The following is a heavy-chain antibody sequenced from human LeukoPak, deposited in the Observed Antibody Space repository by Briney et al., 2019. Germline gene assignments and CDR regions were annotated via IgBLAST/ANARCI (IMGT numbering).Heavy chain of an antibody. CDR3: AREGMAVPGTLDY. D-gene: IGHD6-19*01. Sequence: GGSLRLSCAASGFTVSSNYMSWVRQAPGKGLKWVSVIHSGGSTYYADSVKGRFTISRDNSKNTLYLQMNSLRAEDTAVYYCAREGMAVPGTLDYWGQGTLVTVSS. J-gene: IGHJ4*02. CDR1: GFTVSSNY. V-gene: IGHV3-66*01. CDR2: IHSGGST.